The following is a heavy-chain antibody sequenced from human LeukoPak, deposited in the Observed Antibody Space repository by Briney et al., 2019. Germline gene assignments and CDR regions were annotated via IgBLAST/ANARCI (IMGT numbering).Heavy chain of an antibody. D-gene: IGHD6-13*01. J-gene: IGHJ3*02. V-gene: IGHV1-18*01. Sequence: ASVKLSCKASGYTFTSYGISWVRQAPGQGLEWMGWISAYNGNTNYAQKLQGRVTMTTDTSTSTAYMELRSLRSDDTAVYYCASTTGYSSSNDAFDIWGQGTMVTVS. CDR1: GYTFTSYG. CDR3: ASTTGYSSSNDAFDI. CDR2: ISAYNGNT.